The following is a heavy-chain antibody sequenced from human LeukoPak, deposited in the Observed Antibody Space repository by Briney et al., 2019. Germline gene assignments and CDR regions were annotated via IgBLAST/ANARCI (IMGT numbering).Heavy chain of an antibody. V-gene: IGHV4-38-2*02. J-gene: IGHJ4*02. CDR1: GYSISSGFY. CDR2: IYHSGST. D-gene: IGHD4-23*01. CDR3: ARAVGTSRNFFDY. Sequence: SETLSLTCTVSGYSISSGFYWGWIRQPPGQGLECIGSIYHSGSTYYNPSLKSRVTISVDTSKNQFSLNLSSVTAADTAMYYCARAVGTSRNFFDYWGQGTLVTVSS.